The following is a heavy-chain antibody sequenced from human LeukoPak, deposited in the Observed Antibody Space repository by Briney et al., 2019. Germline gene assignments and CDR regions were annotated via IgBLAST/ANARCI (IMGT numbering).Heavy chain of an antibody. Sequence: GGSLRLSCAASGFTFSSYEMNWVRQAPGKGLEWVSYISSSGSTIYYADSVKGRFTISRDNAKNSLYLQMNSLRAEDTAVYYCARDQSPQNYYDSSGYSLGYFDYWGQGTLVTVSS. CDR1: GFTFSSYE. CDR3: ARDQSPQNYYDSSGYSLGYFDY. CDR2: ISSSGSTI. J-gene: IGHJ4*02. D-gene: IGHD3-22*01. V-gene: IGHV3-48*03.